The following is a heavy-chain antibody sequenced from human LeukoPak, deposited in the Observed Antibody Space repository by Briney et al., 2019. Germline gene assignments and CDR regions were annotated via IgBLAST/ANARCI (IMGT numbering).Heavy chain of an antibody. V-gene: IGHV3-11*01. Sequence: GGSLRLSCAASGFTFSDYYMSWIRQAPGKGLEWVSYISSSGSTIYYADSVKGRFTISRDNAKNSLYLQMNSLRAEDTAVYYCARLTSRVATIGGKKAFDIWGQGTMVTVSS. CDR2: ISSSGSTI. CDR1: GFTFSDYY. D-gene: IGHD5-12*01. CDR3: ARLTSRVATIGGKKAFDI. J-gene: IGHJ3*02.